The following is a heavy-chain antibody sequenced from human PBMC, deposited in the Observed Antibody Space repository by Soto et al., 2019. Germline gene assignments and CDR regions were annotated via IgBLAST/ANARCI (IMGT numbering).Heavy chain of an antibody. J-gene: IGHJ6*02. D-gene: IGHD2-2*01. CDR1: GFTFISYA. CDR3: ARDRGYCSSTSCPYYYYGMDV. Sequence: GGSMRLSCAASGFTFISYAMHWVRQAPGKGLEWVAVISYDGSNKYYADSVKGRFTISRDNSKNTLYLQMNSLRAEDTAVYYCARDRGYCSSTSCPYYYYGMDVWGQGTTVTVSS. V-gene: IGHV3-30-3*01. CDR2: ISYDGSNK.